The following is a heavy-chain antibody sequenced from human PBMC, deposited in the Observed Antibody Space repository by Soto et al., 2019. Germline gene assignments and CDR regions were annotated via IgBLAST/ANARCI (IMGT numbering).Heavy chain of an antibody. Sequence: GGSLRLSCAASGFTFSGSAMHWVRQASGKGLEWVGRIRSKANSYATAYAASVKGRFTISRDDSKNTAYLQMNSLKTEDTAVYYCTRQQVSWVFGGTEFDYWGQGTLVTVSS. CDR3: TRQQVSWVFGGTEFDY. V-gene: IGHV3-73*01. CDR2: IRSKANSYAT. J-gene: IGHJ4*02. D-gene: IGHD3-3*01. CDR1: GFTFSGSA.